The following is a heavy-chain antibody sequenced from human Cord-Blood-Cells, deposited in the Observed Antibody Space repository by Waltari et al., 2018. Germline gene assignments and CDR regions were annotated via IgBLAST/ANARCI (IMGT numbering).Heavy chain of an antibody. Sequence: QVQLVQSGAEVKKPGSSVKVSCKASGGTFSSYAISWVRQAPGPGLEWMGGIIPIFGTANYAQKFQGRVTITADESTSTAYMELSSLRSEDTAVYYCARDGYSYGYYYYYGMDVWGQGTTVTVSS. CDR1: GGTFSSYA. CDR3: ARDGYSYGYYYYYGMDV. CDR2: IIPIFGTA. J-gene: IGHJ6*02. D-gene: IGHD5-18*01. V-gene: IGHV1-69*01.